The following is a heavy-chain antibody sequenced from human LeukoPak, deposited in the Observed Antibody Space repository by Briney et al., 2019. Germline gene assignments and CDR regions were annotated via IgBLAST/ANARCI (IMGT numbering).Heavy chain of an antibody. CDR2: ISGSGGST. V-gene: IGHV3-23*01. D-gene: IGHD3-3*01. CDR3: AKAVSFGVASSGFDY. CDR1: GFTFSSYA. J-gene: IGHJ4*02. Sequence: GGSLRPSCAASGFTFSSYAMSWVRQAPGKGLEWVSAISGSGGSTYYADSVKGRFTISRDNSKNTLYLQMNSLRAEDTAVYYCAKAVSFGVASSGFDYWGQGTLVTVSS.